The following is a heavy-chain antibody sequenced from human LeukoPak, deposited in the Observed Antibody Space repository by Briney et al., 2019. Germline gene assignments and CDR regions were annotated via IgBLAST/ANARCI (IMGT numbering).Heavy chain of an antibody. D-gene: IGHD4-23*01. CDR2: IIPIFGTA. CDR3: ARDDRYGGNRDYFDY. Sequence: PGASVKVSCKASGGTFSSYAISWVRQAPGQGLEWMGGIIPIFGTANYAQKFQGRVTITTDESTSTAYMELSSLRSEDTAVYYCARDDRYGGNRDYFDYWGQGTLVTVSS. V-gene: IGHV1-69*05. CDR1: GGTFSSYA. J-gene: IGHJ4*02.